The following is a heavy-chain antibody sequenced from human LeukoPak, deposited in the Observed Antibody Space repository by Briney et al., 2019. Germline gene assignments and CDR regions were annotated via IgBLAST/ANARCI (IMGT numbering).Heavy chain of an antibody. CDR2: INPSGGST. CDR3: ARGVPELWFGESAGNWFDP. V-gene: IGHV1-46*01. D-gene: IGHD3-10*01. Sequence: ASVKVSCKASGYTFTSYYMHWVRQAPGQGLEWMGIINPSGGSTSYAQKFQGRVTMTRDTSTSTVYMELSSLRSEDTAVYYCARGVPELWFGESAGNWFDPWGQGTLVTVSS. CDR1: GYTFTSYY. J-gene: IGHJ5*02.